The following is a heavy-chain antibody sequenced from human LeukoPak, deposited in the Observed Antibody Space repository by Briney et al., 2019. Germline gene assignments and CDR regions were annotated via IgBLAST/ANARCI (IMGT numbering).Heavy chain of an antibody. V-gene: IGHV4-30-4*01. CDR3: ARTPGYCSGTSCYIGY. CDR2: IYSSGDT. CDR1: GGSISSGDSS. Sequence: PSETLSLTCTVSGGSISSGDSSWSWIRQPPGKGLEWIGYIYSSGDTYYNPSLKSRVTISVDTSKNQFSLRLSSVTAADTAVYCCARTPGYCSGTSCYIGYWGQGTLVTVSS. D-gene: IGHD2-2*02. J-gene: IGHJ4*02.